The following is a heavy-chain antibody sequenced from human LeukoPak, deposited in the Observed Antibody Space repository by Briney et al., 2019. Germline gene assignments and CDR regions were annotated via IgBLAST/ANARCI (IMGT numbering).Heavy chain of an antibody. D-gene: IGHD3-10*01. CDR3: AKFYRGFGESIRADY. CDR1: GFTFNSYG. CDR2: IRYDGSNK. Sequence: PGGSLRLSCAASGFTFNSYGMHWVRQAPGKGLEWVAFIRYDGSNKYYADSVKGRFTISRDNSKNTLYLQMNSLRTEDTAVYYCAKFYRGFGESIRADYWGQGTLVTVSS. J-gene: IGHJ4*02. V-gene: IGHV3-30*02.